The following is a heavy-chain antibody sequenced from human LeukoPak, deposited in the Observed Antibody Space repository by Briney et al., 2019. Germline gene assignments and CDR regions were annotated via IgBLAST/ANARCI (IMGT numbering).Heavy chain of an antibody. V-gene: IGHV4-4*09. J-gene: IGHJ6*03. CDR1: GGSISSYY. CDR3: ARHGQYDFWSGYYYYYMDV. D-gene: IGHD3-3*01. CDR2: IYTSGST. Sequence: PSETLSLTCTVSGGSISSYYWSWIRQPPGKGLEWIGYIYTSGSTNYNPSLKSRVTISVDTSKNQFSLKLSSVTAADTAVYYCARHGQYDFWSGYYYYYMDVWGKGTTVTVSS.